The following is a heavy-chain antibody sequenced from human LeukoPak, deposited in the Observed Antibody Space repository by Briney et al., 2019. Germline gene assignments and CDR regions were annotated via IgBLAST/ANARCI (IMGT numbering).Heavy chain of an antibody. CDR1: GYTFTSYY. CDR2: INPSGGST. Sequence: ASVKVSCKASGYTFTSYYMHWVRQAPGQGLERMGIINPSGGSTSYAQKFQGRVTMTRDTSTSTVYMELSSLRSEDTAVYYCARDPGSGSYGDSFDYWGQGTLVTVSS. V-gene: IGHV1-46*01. CDR3: ARDPGSGSYGDSFDY. J-gene: IGHJ4*02. D-gene: IGHD3-10*01.